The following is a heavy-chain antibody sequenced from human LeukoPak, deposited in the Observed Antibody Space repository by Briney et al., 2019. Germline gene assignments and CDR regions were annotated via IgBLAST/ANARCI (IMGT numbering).Heavy chain of an antibody. CDR1: GFTFSGCG. CDR2: VRYDSSNK. J-gene: IGHJ4*02. CDR3: AYYHVNEAPPTF. Sequence: GGSLTLSCAASGFTFSGCGMHWVRQAPGKGLEWVSFVRYDSSNKYYADSVKGRFTVSRDNSKNMLYLQMNSVRAEDTAVYYCAYYHVNEAPPTFWGQGTLVTVSS. V-gene: IGHV3-30*02. D-gene: IGHD1-1*01.